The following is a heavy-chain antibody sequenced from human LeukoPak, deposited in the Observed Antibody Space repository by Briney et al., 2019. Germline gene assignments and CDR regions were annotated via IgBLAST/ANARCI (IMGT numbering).Heavy chain of an antibody. D-gene: IGHD6-19*01. CDR2: IYTSGST. CDR3: ARRIAVAAGKPLHFDY. Sequence: PSETLSLTCTVSGGSISSSSYYWSWIRQPAGKGLEWIGRIYTSGSTNYNPSLKSRVTISVDKSKNQFSLNLSSVTAADTAVYYCARRIAVAAGKPLHFDYWGQGTLVTVSS. V-gene: IGHV4-61*02. J-gene: IGHJ4*02. CDR1: GGSISSSSYY.